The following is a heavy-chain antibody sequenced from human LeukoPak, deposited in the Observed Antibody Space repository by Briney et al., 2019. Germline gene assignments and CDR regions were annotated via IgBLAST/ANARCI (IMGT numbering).Heavy chain of an antibody. J-gene: IGHJ4*02. CDR2: IYYSGST. D-gene: IGHD1-26*01. Sequence: PSETLSLTCTVSGGSISSHYWSWIRQPPGKGLEWIGYIYYSGSTNYNPSLKSRVTISVDTSKNQFSLKLSSVTAADTAVYYCARGNSGSYYRDWGQGTLVTVSS. V-gene: IGHV4-59*11. CDR3: ARGNSGSYYRD. CDR1: GGSISSHY.